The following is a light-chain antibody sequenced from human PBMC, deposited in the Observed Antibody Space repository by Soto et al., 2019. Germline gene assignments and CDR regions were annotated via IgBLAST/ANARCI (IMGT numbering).Light chain of an antibody. J-gene: IGKJ3*01. Sequence: ILMTQSPDSLAVSLGEMATINCESIHICLYRSDSKNYLAWYQLKPGQPPKLLIYWASARESGVPDRFSGSGSGTDFTLAINNLQAEDVAVYFCQQYYLAPLTFGPGTKVDIK. CDR1: HICLYRSDSKNY. V-gene: IGKV4-1*01. CDR2: WAS. CDR3: QQYYLAPLT.